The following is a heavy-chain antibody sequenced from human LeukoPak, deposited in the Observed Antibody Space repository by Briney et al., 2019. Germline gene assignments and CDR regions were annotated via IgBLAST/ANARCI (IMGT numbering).Heavy chain of an antibody. V-gene: IGHV4-39*07. CDR1: GASIINDNYY. J-gene: IGHJ4*02. CDR2: IYYNGKT. D-gene: IGHD6-19*01. CDR3: ARGLAVAGTSDY. Sequence: SETLSLTCTVSGASIINDNYYWLWLRQPPGKGLEWIGSIYYNGKTYYQSSLKSRVTISVDTSKNQFSLKLSSVTAADTAVYYCARGLAVAGTSDYWGQGTLVTVSS.